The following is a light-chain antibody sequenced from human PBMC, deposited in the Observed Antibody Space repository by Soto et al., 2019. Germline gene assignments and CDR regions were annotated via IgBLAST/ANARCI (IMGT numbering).Light chain of an antibody. CDR2: GAS. CDR3: QQSNNWPYT. V-gene: IGKV3-15*01. J-gene: IGKJ2*01. Sequence: EIVMTQSPATLSVSPGERATLSCRASQSVSGNLAWYQQKPCQAPRLLIYGASTRATTTPARFSGSGSGTEFTLTISSLQSEDFAVYFCQQSNNWPYTFGQGTKLDIK. CDR1: QSVSGN.